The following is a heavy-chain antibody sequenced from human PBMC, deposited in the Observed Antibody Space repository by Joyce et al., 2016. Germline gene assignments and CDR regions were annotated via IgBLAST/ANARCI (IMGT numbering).Heavy chain of an antibody. CDR1: GYTFTNCG. V-gene: IGHV1-18*01. Sequence: QVHLVQSGAEVKKPGASVKVSCKASGYTFTNCGISWVRQAPGQGLEWMGWIGAYSGNTNYAQRLQGRVTMTTDTSTSTAYMELRSLRSDDTAVYYCARDSFDYYDSSGYCHSLFWGQGTLVTVSS. J-gene: IGHJ4*02. CDR2: IGAYSGNT. CDR3: ARDSFDYYDSSGYCHSLF. D-gene: IGHD3-22*01.